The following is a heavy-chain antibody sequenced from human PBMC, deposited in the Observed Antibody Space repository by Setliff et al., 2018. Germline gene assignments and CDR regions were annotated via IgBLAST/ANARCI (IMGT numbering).Heavy chain of an antibody. CDR3: ARKGLDYSLHFDY. CDR1: GGTFSSYA. CDR2: IIPIFGTA. Sequence: ASVKVSCKASGGTFSSYAITWVRQAPGQGLEWMGGIIPIFGTAKYAQKFQGRVTITADQSTRTAYMELSSLRSEDTAVYYCARKGLDYSLHFDYWGQGTLVTVSS. V-gene: IGHV1-69*13. D-gene: IGHD5-18*01. J-gene: IGHJ4*02.